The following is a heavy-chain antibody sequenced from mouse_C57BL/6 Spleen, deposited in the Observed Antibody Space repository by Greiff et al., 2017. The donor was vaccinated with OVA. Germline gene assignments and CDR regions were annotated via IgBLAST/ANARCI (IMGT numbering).Heavy chain of an antibody. Sequence: EVQLQQSGPGLVKPSQSLSLTCSVTGYSITSGYYWNWIRQFPGNKLEWMGYISYDGSNNYNPSLKNRISITRDTSKNQFFLKLNSVTTEDTATYYCAREEGGFAYWGQGTLVTVSA. CDR3: AREEGGFAY. CDR2: ISYDGSN. J-gene: IGHJ3*01. CDR1: GYSITSGYY. V-gene: IGHV3-6*01.